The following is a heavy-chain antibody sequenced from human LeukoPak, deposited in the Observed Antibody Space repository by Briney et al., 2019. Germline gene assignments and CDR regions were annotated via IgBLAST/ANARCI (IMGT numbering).Heavy chain of an antibody. CDR2: INSGGSST. V-gene: IGHV3-74*01. CDR1: AFTFSSYW. Sequence: GGSLRLSCTASAFTFSSYWMHWVRQAPGKGLVWVSHINSGGSSTSYADSVKGRFTISRDNAKNTLYLQMNSLRAEDTAVYYCARDRYSSAWYEEWGQGTLVTVSS. J-gene: IGHJ4*02. D-gene: IGHD6-19*01. CDR3: ARDRYSSAWYEE.